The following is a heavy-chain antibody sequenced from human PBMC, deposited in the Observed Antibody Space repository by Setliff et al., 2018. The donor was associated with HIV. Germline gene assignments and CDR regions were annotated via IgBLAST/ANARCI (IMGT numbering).Heavy chain of an antibody. CDR2: VVEGGHT. J-gene: IGHJ6*02. Sequence: SETLSLTCAVYGGSFSNYYWSWIRQIPGKGLEWIGEVVEGGHTNYNPPLKSRVTISVDTSKKQFSLKVASVTAADTGVYLCARGRDCGDNSCLLRLYYHYGMDAWGPGTAVTVSS. CDR1: GGSFSNYY. V-gene: IGHV4-34*01. D-gene: IGHD2-21*01. CDR3: ARGRDCGDNSCLLRLYYHYGMDA.